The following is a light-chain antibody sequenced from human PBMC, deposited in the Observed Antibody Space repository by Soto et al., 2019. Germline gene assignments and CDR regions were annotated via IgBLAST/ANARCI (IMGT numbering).Light chain of an antibody. J-gene: IGKJ1*01. CDR1: QGISKY. V-gene: IGKV1-27*01. Sequence: DIQMTQSPSSLPASVGDRVTITCRASQGISKYLAWYQQKPGKVPTLLIYAASTLQSGVPSRFSGSGSGTHFTLTISSLQPEDVATYYCQKYNSAPQTFGQGTKVEIK. CDR2: AAS. CDR3: QKYNSAPQT.